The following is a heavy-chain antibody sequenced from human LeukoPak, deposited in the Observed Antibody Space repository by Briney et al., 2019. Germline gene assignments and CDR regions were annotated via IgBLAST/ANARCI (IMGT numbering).Heavy chain of an antibody. CDR1: GFTFSSCA. CDR3: AKGRRVVVD. V-gene: IGHV3-23*01. CDR2: ISGSGGST. J-gene: IGHJ4*02. Sequence: QSGGSLKLSCAASGFTFSSCAMSWVRQAPGKGLEWVSAISGSGGSTYYADSVKGRFTISRDNSKNTLYLQMNSLRAEDTAVYYCAKGRRVVVDWGQGTLVTVSS. D-gene: IGHD2-2*01.